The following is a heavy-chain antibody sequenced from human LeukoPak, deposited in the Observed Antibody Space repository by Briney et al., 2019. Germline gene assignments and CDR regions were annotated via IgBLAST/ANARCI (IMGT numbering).Heavy chain of an antibody. Sequence: SETLSLTCTVSGGSISSSYWSWMRQPAGKGLEWIWRTHSSGSTNYSPSLKSRVTMSVDTSKNQFSLRLTSVTAADTAVYYCAREIVRVPAAARYFDPWGQGALVTVSS. CDR2: THSSGST. CDR1: GGSISSSY. V-gene: IGHV4-4*07. J-gene: IGHJ5*02. CDR3: AREIVRVPAAARYFDP. D-gene: IGHD2-8*02.